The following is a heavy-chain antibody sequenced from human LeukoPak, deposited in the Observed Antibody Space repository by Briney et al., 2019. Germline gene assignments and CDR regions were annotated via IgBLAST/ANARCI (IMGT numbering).Heavy chain of an antibody. J-gene: IGHJ1*01. CDR3: AKDHRVAVAPRSEYFQH. V-gene: IGHV3-23*01. CDR2: MSGSGGAT. D-gene: IGHD6-19*01. CDR1: GFTFSAYT. Sequence: GGSLRLSCAVSGFTFSAYTMNWLRQAPGKGLEWVSGMSGSGGATYYADSVKGRFTISRDNSKSTLYLQMNSLRAEDTAAYYCAKDHRVAVAPRSEYFQHGGQGTLVSVSS.